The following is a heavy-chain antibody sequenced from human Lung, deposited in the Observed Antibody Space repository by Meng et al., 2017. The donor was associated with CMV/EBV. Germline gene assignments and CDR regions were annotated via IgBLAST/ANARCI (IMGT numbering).Heavy chain of an antibody. CDR1: GFTFSSYE. V-gene: IGHV3-48*03. Sequence: GGSLRLXCAASGFTFSSYEMNWVRQAPGKGLEWVSYISSSGSTIYYADSVKGRFTISRDNAKNSLYLQMNSLRAEDTAVYYCARAGITMVRGVMVDYYGMDVWGQGTTVTVSS. D-gene: IGHD3-10*01. J-gene: IGHJ6*02. CDR3: ARAGITMVRGVMVDYYGMDV. CDR2: ISSSGSTI.